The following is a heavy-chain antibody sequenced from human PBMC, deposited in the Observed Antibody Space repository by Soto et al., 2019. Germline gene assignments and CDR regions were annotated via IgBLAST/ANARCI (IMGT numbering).Heavy chain of an antibody. J-gene: IGHJ2*01. CDR3: ARDNSMTVARKMNGHFDP. CDR1: GFTFTNHW. Sequence: QAQLVQSGAEVKKPGASVKVSCKESGFTFTNHWMHWVRQAPGQGLEWMGVINPSGHITSYAQKFQGRVIMTRDTATSTVYMDLSSLRSEDTAVYYCARDNSMTVARKMNGHFDPWGRGTLVTVSS. CDR2: INPSGHIT. V-gene: IGHV1-46*01. D-gene: IGHD3-22*01.